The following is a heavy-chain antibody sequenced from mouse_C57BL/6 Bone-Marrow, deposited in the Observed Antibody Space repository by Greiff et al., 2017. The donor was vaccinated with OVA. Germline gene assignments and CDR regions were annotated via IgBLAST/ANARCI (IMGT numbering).Heavy chain of an antibody. CDR3: ARHRYYGSGAYYAMDY. Sequence: EVKVEESGGGLVKPGGSLKLSCAASGFTFSSYTMSWVRQTPEKRLEWVATISGGGGNTYYPDSVKGRFTISRDNAKNTLYLQMSSLRSEDTALYYCARHRYYGSGAYYAMDYWGQGTSVTVSS. D-gene: IGHD1-1*01. V-gene: IGHV5-9*01. CDR2: ISGGGGNT. J-gene: IGHJ4*01. CDR1: GFTFSSYT.